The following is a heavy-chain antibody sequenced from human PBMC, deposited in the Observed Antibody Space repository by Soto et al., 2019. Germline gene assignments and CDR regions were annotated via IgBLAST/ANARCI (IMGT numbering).Heavy chain of an antibody. Sequence: GGSLRLSCAASGFTFSSYAMHWVRQAPGKGLEWVAVISYDGSNKYYADYVKGRFTISRDNSKNTLYLQMNSLRAEDTAVYYRARSDITMIPHAFDIWGQGKMVTVSS. CDR2: ISYDGSNK. D-gene: IGHD3-22*01. CDR1: GFTFSSYA. V-gene: IGHV3-30-3*01. CDR3: ARSDITMIPHAFDI. J-gene: IGHJ3*02.